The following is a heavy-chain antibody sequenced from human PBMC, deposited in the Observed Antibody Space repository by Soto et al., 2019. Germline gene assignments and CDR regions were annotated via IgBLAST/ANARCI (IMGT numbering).Heavy chain of an antibody. CDR3: ARGRPGYDFWSGYPYYFDY. J-gene: IGHJ4*02. CDR2: INHSGST. V-gene: IGHV4-34*01. Sequence: SETLSLTCAVYGGSFSGYYWSWIRQPPGKGLEWIGEINHSGSTNYNPSLKSRVTISVDTSKNQFSLKLSSVTAADTAVYYCARGRPGYDFWSGYPYYFDYWGQGTLVTVS. D-gene: IGHD3-3*01. CDR1: GGSFSGYY.